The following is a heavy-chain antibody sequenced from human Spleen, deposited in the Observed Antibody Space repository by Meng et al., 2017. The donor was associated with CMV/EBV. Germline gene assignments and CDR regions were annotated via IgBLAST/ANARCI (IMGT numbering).Heavy chain of an antibody. CDR3: ARGDDSSGYYYVGYYFDY. V-gene: IGHV4-34*01. D-gene: IGHD3-22*01. J-gene: IGHJ4*02. Sequence: QEQRQRWDRGLLMPSETLSPTCAVYGGSFSGYYWNWSRQPPGKGLEWIGEINHSGSTNYNPSLKSRLTISVDTSKNQFSLKLSSVTAADTAVYYCARGDDSSGYYYVGYYFDYWGQGTLVTASS. CDR1: GGSFSGYY. CDR2: INHSGST.